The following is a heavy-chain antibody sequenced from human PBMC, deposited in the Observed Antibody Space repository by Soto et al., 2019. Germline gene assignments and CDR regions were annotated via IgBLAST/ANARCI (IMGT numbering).Heavy chain of an antibody. Sequence: SETLSLTCTVSGGSISSNYWTWIRQPPGKGLEWIGYVYNSGSTNYNPSLKSRVTISEDTSKSQFSLKVNSMTAADTAVYYCAKYRRKPVAGYTPENWGQGFLAPVPS. CDR2: VYNSGST. J-gene: IGHJ4*02. V-gene: IGHV4-59*01. D-gene: IGHD6-13*01. CDR1: GGSISSNY. CDR3: AKYRRKPVAGYTPEN.